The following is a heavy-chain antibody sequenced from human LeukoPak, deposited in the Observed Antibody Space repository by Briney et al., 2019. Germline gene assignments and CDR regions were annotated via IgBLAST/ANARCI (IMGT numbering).Heavy chain of an antibody. D-gene: IGHD6-19*01. Sequence: PGGSLRLSCAASGFTFSSYEMNWVRQAPGKGLEWVSYISSSGSTIYYADSVKGRFTISRDNAKNSLYLQMNSLRAEDTAVYYCARELGYSSGWTGLVPGYYGMDVWGKGTTVTVSS. J-gene: IGHJ6*04. CDR3: ARELGYSSGWTGLVPGYYGMDV. CDR1: GFTFSSYE. CDR2: ISSSGSTI. V-gene: IGHV3-48*03.